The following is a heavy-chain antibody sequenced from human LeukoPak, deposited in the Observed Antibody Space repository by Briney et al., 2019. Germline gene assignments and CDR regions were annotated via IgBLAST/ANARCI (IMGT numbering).Heavy chain of an antibody. CDR2: IYYSGST. V-gene: IGHV4-39*01. J-gene: IGHJ6*02. CDR1: GGSISSSSYY. Sequence: PSETLSLTCTVSGGSISSSSYYWGWIRQPPGKGLEWIGSIYYSGSTYYDPSLKSRVTISVDTSKNQFSLKLTSVTAAATAMSYCGRHQTMYYGMDVWGQGTAVTVFS. CDR3: GRHQTMYYGMDV. D-gene: IGHD4/OR15-4a*01.